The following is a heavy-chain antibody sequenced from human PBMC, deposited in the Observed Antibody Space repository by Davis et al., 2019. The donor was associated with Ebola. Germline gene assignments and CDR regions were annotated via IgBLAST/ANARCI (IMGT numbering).Heavy chain of an antibody. V-gene: IGHV3-7*01. CDR1: GFTFSHYW. CDR2: INQDESEK. J-gene: IGHJ4*02. Sequence: GESLKISCAASGFTFSHYWMSWVRQAPGKGPEWVAIINQDESEKYYVDSVKGRFTISRDNAKNSLYLQMNSLRDEDTAVYYCARVGENSGSYLDLYFDYWGQGTLVTVSS. D-gene: IGHD1-26*01. CDR3: ARVGENSGSYLDLYFDY.